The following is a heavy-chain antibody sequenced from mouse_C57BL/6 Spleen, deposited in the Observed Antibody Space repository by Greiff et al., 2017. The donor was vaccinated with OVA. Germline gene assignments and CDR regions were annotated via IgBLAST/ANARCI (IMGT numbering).Heavy chain of an antibody. CDR1: GFTFSDYG. J-gene: IGHJ4*01. D-gene: IGHD3-1*01. CDR2: ISSGSSTN. CDR3: AREGYPGDYYAMDY. V-gene: IGHV5-17*01. Sequence: EVKLVESGGGLVKPGGSLKLSCAASGFTFSDYGMHWVRQAPEKGLEWVAYISSGSSTNYYADTVKGRFTISRDNAKNTLFLQMTSLRSEDTAMYYCAREGYPGDYYAMDYWGQGTSVTVSS.